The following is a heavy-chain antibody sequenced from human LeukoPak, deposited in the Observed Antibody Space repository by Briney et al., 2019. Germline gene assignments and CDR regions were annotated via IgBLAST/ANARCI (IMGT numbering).Heavy chain of an antibody. CDR3: AREPDLAAAGTFDY. J-gene: IGHJ4*02. CDR2: TYYRSKWYN. CDR1: GDSVSSNSAA. V-gene: IGHV6-1*01. D-gene: IGHD6-13*01. Sequence: SQTLSLTCAISGDSVSSNSAAWNWIRQSPSSGLEWLGRTYYRSKWYNDYSVSVKSRITINPDTSKNQFSLQLNSVTPEDTAVYYCAREPDLAAAGTFDYWGQGTLVTVSS.